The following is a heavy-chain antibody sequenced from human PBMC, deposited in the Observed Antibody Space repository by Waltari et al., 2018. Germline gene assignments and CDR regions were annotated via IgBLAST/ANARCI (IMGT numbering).Heavy chain of an antibody. J-gene: IGHJ4*02. D-gene: IGHD3-22*01. V-gene: IGHV4-4*02. Sequence: QVQLQESGPGLVKPSGTLSLTCAVSGGSISSINWWSWVRQPPGQGLEWIGEIYHSGSTNYNPSLKSRVTISVDKSKNQFSLKLSSVTAADTAVYYCARDRPAGDYYDSSGYYNGYWGQGTLVTVSS. CDR1: GGSISSINW. CDR3: ARDRPAGDYYDSSGYYNGY. CDR2: IYHSGST.